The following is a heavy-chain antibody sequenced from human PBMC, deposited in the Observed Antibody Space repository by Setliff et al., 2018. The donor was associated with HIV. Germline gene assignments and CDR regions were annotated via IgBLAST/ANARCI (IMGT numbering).Heavy chain of an antibody. J-gene: IGHJ6*02. CDR1: GYTLTAYG. CDR2: ISTYSDEA. CDR3: ARDVEHMMDV. Sequence: ASVKVSCKPSGYTLTAYGLSWVRQAPGQGLEWMGWISTYSDEASYAQNLYDRVTMTTDASTSTAYMELRSLRFDDTAVYYCARDVEHMMDVWGQGTTVTV. V-gene: IGHV1-18*01.